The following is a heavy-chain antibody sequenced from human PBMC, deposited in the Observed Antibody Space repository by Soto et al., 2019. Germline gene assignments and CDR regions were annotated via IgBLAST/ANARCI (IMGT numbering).Heavy chain of an antibody. CDR2: ISYDGSNK. CDR1: GFTFSSYG. D-gene: IGHD3-3*01. CDR3: AKDGPPEALYDFWSGYCYYYYGMDV. J-gene: IGHJ6*02. Sequence: PGGSLRLSCAASGFTFSSYGMHWVRQAPGKGLEWVAVISYDGSNKYYADSVKGRFTISRDNSKNTLYLQMDSLRAEDTAVYYCAKDGPPEALYDFWSGYCYYYYGMDVWGQGTTVTVSS. V-gene: IGHV3-30*18.